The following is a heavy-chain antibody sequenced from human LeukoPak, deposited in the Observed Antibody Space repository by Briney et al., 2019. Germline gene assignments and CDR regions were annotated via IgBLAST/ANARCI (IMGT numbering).Heavy chain of an antibody. V-gene: IGHV3-53*01. D-gene: IGHD6-13*01. CDR2: IYSGGST. J-gene: IGHJ4*02. Sequence: GGSPRLSCAASGFTFSRNYMSWVRQAPGKGLEWVSVIYSGGSTYYADSVKGRFTISRDNSKNTLYLQMNSLRAEDTAMYYCATSRRDSSPTPYYFDYWGQGTLVSVSS. CDR3: ATSRRDSSPTPYYFDY. CDR1: GFTFSRNY.